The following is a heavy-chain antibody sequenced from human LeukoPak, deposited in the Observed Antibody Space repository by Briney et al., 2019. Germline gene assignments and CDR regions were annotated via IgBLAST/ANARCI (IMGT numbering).Heavy chain of an antibody. D-gene: IGHD5-18*01. J-gene: IGHJ6*03. V-gene: IGHV4-4*07. Sequence: PSETLSLTCTVSGVSISSYYWSWIRQPAGKGLEGIGRIYTSGSTNYNPSLKSRVTMSVDPSKNQFSLKLSSVSAADTDVYYCAREKAMDTPYYYYYMDVWGKGTTVTVSS. CDR3: AREKAMDTPYYYYYMDV. CDR1: GVSISSYY. CDR2: IYTSGST.